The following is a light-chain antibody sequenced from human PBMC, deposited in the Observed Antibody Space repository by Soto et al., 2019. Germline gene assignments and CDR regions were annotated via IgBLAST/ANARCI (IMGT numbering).Light chain of an antibody. CDR1: QSIRNN. CDR3: QQYDNWHPYT. CDR2: GAS. J-gene: IGKJ2*01. Sequence: EIVMTQYPATLSVSPGERATISCRASQSIRNNLIWYQQKSGQDPRLLIYGASTRATGIPSRFSGSGSGTEFTLAIRSLQSEDFAVYYCQQYDNWHPYTFGQGTKLEIK. V-gene: IGKV3-15*01.